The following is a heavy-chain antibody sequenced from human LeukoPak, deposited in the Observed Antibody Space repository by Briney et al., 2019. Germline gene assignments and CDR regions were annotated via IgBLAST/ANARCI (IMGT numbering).Heavy chain of an antibody. CDR1: GGPFSGYY. Sequence: SETLSLTCAVYGGPFSGYYWSWIRQPPGKGLEWIGEINHSGSTNYNPSLKSRVTISVDTSKNQFSLKLSSVTAADTAVYYCASSKLWFGELLYDNYWGQGTLVTVSS. CDR3: ASSKLWFGELLYDNY. J-gene: IGHJ4*02. CDR2: INHSGST. D-gene: IGHD3-10*01. V-gene: IGHV4-34*01.